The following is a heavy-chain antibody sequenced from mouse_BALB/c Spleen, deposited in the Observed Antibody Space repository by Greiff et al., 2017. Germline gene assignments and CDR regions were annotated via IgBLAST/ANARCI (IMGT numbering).Heavy chain of an antibody. J-gene: IGHJ2*01. V-gene: IGHV5-6-5*01. Sequence: EVMLVESGGGLVKPGGSLKLSCAASGFTFSSYAMSWVRQTPEKRLEWVASISSGGSTYYQDSVKGRFTISRDNARIILYLQMSSMWSEDTSMYYCARGGGLTTARGDFDDWGQGTTLTVSS. CDR1: GFTFSSYA. D-gene: IGHD1-2*01. CDR2: ISSGGST. CDR3: ARGGGLTTARGDFDD.